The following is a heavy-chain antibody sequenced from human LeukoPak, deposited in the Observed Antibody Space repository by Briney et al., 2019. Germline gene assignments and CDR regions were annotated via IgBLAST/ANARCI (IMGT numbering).Heavy chain of an antibody. CDR1: GYSFTSYW. J-gene: IGHJ3*02. CDR3: ARKTEDTAMVTDAFDI. Sequence: GESLKISCKGSGYSFTSYWIGWVRQMPGKGLEWMGIIYPGDSDTRYSPSFQGQVTISADKSISTAYLQWSSLKASDTAMYYCARKTEDTAMVTDAFDIWAKGQWSPSLQ. CDR2: IYPGDSDT. V-gene: IGHV5-51*01. D-gene: IGHD5-18*01.